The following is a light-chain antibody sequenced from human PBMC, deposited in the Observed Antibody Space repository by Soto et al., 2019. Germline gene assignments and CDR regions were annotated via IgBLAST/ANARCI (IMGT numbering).Light chain of an antibody. V-gene: IGKV3-20*01. CDR3: QQYGNSPFT. Sequence: EIVLMQSPGTLSLSPGERATLSCRATQSFSSSYLAWYQQKPGQAPRLLIYGASSRATGIPDRFSGSGSGTDFTLTISRLEPEDFAVYYCQQYGNSPFTFGPGTKVDIK. J-gene: IGKJ3*01. CDR2: GAS. CDR1: QSFSSSY.